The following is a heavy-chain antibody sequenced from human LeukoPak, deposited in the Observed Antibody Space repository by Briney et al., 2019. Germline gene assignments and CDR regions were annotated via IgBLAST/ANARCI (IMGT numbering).Heavy chain of an antibody. D-gene: IGHD3-10*01. V-gene: IGHV1-2*02. CDR3: ATGGYYGSGSTSGYYYYMDV. CDR2: INPNSGGT. Sequence: ASVQVSCKASGYTFTGYYIHWVGQAPGQGREWMEWINPNSGGTHYAPKLQGRVTMTRDPSIRPAYMELGRLRSDDTAVYYCATGGYYGSGSTSGYYYYMDVWSKATT. J-gene: IGHJ6*03. CDR1: GYTFTGYY.